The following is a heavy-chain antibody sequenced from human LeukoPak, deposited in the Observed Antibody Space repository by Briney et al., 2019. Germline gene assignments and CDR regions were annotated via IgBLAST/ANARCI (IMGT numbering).Heavy chain of an antibody. CDR2: ISSSGSYI. D-gene: IGHD3-16*01. CDR1: AFTFSSYS. V-gene: IGHV3-21*01. Sequence: GGSLRLSCAASAFTFSSYSMNWVRQAPGKGLEWVSSISSSGSYIYYADSVKGRITISRDNSMNTLYLQMNSLRAEDTAVYYCAKVRWGSDNALDSWGQGTLVTGSS. CDR3: AKVRWGSDNALDS. J-gene: IGHJ4*02.